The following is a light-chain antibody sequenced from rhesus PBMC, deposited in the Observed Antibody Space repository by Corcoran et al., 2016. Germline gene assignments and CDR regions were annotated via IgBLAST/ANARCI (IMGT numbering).Light chain of an antibody. CDR2: DAS. CDR1: QGISSY. V-gene: IGKV1-38*01. J-gene: IGKJ4*01. Sequence: DIQLTQSPSSLSASVGDRVTITCRASQGISSYLAWYQQKPGKAPKLLIYDASNLESGVPSSFSGTGSGTDFPLTISSLQPEDFAVYRCQQRSSYPVTLGGGTKVEIK. CDR3: QQRSSYPVT.